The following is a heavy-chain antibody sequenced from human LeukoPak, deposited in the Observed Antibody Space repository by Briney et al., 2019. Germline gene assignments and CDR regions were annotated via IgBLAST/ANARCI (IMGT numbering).Heavy chain of an antibody. V-gene: IGHV1-69*13. CDR3: ASGYCSGGSCYSADYYGMDV. Sequence: ASVKVSCKASGGTFSSYAISWVRQAPGQGLEWMGGIILIFGTANYAQKFQGRVTITADESTSTAYMELSSLRSEDTAVYYCASGYCSGGSCYSADYYGMDVWGQGTTVTVSS. CDR1: GGTFSSYA. CDR2: IILIFGTA. J-gene: IGHJ6*02. D-gene: IGHD2-15*01.